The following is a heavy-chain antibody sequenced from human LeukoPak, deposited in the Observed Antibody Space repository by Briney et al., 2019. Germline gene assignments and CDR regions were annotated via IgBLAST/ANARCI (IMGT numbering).Heavy chain of an antibody. CDR1: GGSFSGYY. V-gene: IGHV4-34*01. CDR3: ARQGYSSNN. J-gene: IGHJ4*02. CDR2: INHSGST. Sequence: PSETLSLTCAVYGGSFSGYYWSWIRQPPGEGLEWIGEINHSGSTNYNPSLKSRVTISVDTSKNQFSLKLSSVTAADTAVYYCARQGYSSNNWGQRTLVTVSS. D-gene: IGHD6-13*01.